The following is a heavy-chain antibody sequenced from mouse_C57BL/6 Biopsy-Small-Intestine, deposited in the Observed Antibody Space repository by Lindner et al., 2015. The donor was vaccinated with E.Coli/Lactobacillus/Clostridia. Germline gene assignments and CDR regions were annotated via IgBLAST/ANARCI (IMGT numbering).Heavy chain of an antibody. J-gene: IGHJ4*01. V-gene: IGHV1-22*01. Sequence: EVQLQESGPELVKPGASVKMSCKASGYTFTDYNMHWVKQSHGKSLEWIGYINPNNGGTSYNQKFKGKATLTVNKSSSTAYMELRSLTSEDSAVYYCARYYYGSSYDATDYWGQGTSVTVSS. CDR1: GYTFTDYN. D-gene: IGHD1-1*01. CDR3: ARYYYGSSYDATDY. CDR2: INPNNGGT.